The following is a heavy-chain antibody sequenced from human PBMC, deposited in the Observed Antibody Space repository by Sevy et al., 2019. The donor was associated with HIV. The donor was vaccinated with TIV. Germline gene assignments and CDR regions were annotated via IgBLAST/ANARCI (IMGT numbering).Heavy chain of an antibody. CDR2: ISGSGGST. J-gene: IGHJ6*02. D-gene: IGHD3-22*01. V-gene: IGHV3-23*01. CDR3: AKDLPRAYSGTYYYDSSGYYYVHYGMDV. CDR1: GFTFSSYA. Sequence: GGSLRLSCAASGFTFSSYAMSWVRQAPGKGLEWVSAISGSGGSTYYADSVKGRFTISRDNSKNTLYLQMNRLRAEDTAVYYCAKDLPRAYSGTYYYDSSGYYYVHYGMDVWGQGTTVTVSS.